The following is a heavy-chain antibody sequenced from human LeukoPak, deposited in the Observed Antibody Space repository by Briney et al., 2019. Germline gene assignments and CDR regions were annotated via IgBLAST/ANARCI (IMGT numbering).Heavy chain of an antibody. CDR1: GGSISSGGYY. CDR2: IYHSGST. Sequence: PSETLSLTCTVSGGSISSGGYYGSWLRQPPGRGVEWVGYIYHSGSTYYNPSLKSRVTISVDRSKNQFSLKLSSVTAADTAVYYCARAEGYSSGWYVLDRRWGQGTLVTVSS. D-gene: IGHD6-19*01. V-gene: IGHV4-30-2*01. CDR3: ARAEGYSSGWYVLDRR. J-gene: IGHJ4*02.